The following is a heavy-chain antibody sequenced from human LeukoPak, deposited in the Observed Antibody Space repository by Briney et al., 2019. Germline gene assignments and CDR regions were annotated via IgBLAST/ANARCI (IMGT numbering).Heavy chain of an antibody. J-gene: IGHJ6*03. D-gene: IGHD3-9*01. CDR2: ISSSSSYI. V-gene: IGHV3-21*04. CDR3: ARGLRYFDWFDYYYYMDV. Sequence: GSLRLTCAASGFTFSSYSMNWVRQAPGKGLEWVSSISSSSSYIYYADSVKGRFTISRDNAKNSLYLQMNSLRAEDTAVYYCARGLRYFDWFDYYYYMDVWGKGTTVTVSS. CDR1: GFTFSSYS.